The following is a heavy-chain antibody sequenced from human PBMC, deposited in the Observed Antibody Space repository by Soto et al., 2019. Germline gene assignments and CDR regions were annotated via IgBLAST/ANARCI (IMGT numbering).Heavy chain of an antibody. CDR2: VYYTGST. D-gene: IGHD3-22*01. Sequence: KTSETLSLTCTVSGASISTFYWGWMRQSPGKELEWIGYVYYTGSTNYNPSLKSRVTISVDRSKNQFSLKLTSANAADTAVYYCARGRTVRNYADDSSDYFYFFDYWGQGTQVTV. CDR1: GASISTFY. J-gene: IGHJ4*02. V-gene: IGHV4-59*01. CDR3: ARGRTVRNYADDSSDYFYFFDY.